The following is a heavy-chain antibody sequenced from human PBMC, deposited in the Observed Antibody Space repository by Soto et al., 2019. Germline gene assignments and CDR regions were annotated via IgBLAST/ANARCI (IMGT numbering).Heavy chain of an antibody. CDR2: ISSSSSTI. CDR3: ARALDYVWGSYRYSVGGYYYGMDV. V-gene: IGHV3-48*01. CDR1: GFTFSSYS. D-gene: IGHD3-16*02. J-gene: IGHJ6*02. Sequence: HPGGSLRLSCAASGFTFSSYSMNWVRQAPGKGLEWVSYISSSSSTIYYADSVKGRFTISRDNAKNSLYLQMNSLRAEDTAVYYCARALDYVWGSYRYSVGGYYYGMDVWGQGTTVTVPS.